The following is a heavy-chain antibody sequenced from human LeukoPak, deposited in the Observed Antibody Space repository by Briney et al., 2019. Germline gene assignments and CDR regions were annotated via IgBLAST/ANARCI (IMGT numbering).Heavy chain of an antibody. J-gene: IGHJ4*02. D-gene: IGHD6-13*01. Sequence: GGSLRLSCAASGFSVSSYYMSWVRQAPGEGLEWVSVIYSGGSTYYADSVKGRLTISRDNSKNTLYLQMNSLRVEDTAVYYCARYSSSWYSPFDYWGQGTLVTVSS. V-gene: IGHV3-53*01. CDR2: IYSGGST. CDR3: ARYSSSWYSPFDY. CDR1: GFSVSSYY.